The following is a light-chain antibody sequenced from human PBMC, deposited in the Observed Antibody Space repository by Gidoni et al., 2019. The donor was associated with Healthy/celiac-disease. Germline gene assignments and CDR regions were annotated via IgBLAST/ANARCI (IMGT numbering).Light chain of an antibody. CDR1: SSNIGNNY. CDR3: GTWDSSLSAVV. V-gene: IGLV1-51*01. Sequence: QSVLTQPPSVSAGPGPKVTISCSRSSSNIGNNYVSWYQQPQGTAPKLLIYDNNTRPSGIPDRFSGSKSGTSATLGITGLQTGDEADYYCGTWDSSLSAVVFGGGTKLTVL. J-gene: IGLJ2*01. CDR2: DNN.